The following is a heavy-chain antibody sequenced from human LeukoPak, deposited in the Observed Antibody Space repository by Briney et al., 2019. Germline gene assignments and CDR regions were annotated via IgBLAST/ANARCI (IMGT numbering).Heavy chain of an antibody. Sequence: SGTLSLTCTVSGASVSSGSYHWSWIRQPPGKGLEWIGYIYYSGSTNSNPSLKSRVTISVDTSKNQFSLKLNSVTAADTAVYYCARETGDGTFWGQGTLVTVSS. CDR3: ARETGDGTF. V-gene: IGHV4-61*01. CDR2: IYYSGST. J-gene: IGHJ4*02. CDR1: GASVSSGSYH. D-gene: IGHD7-27*01.